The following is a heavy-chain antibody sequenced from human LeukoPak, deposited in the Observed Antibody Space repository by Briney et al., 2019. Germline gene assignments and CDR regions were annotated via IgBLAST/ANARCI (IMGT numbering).Heavy chain of an antibody. CDR2: INPNSGGT. V-gene: IGHV1-2*02. CDR3: ARAGYGDFPYYFDY. CDR1: GYIFTAYY. Sequence: GASVKVSCKASGYIFTAYYMHWVRQAPGQGLEWMGWINPNSGGTNYAQKFQGRVTMTRDTSISTAYMELSRLRSDDTAVYYCARAGYGDFPYYFDYWGQGTLVTVSS. J-gene: IGHJ4*02. D-gene: IGHD4-17*01.